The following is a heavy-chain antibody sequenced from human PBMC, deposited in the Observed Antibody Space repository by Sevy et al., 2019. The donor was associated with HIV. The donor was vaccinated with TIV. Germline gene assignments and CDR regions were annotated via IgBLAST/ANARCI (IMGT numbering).Heavy chain of an antibody. Sequence: GGSLRLSCAASGFAFSSHAMHWVRQAPGKGLEWVAAISCAGTETFYAASVEGRFTISRDNSKNKLSLQINSLRPEDTAVYYCARDGGYSIKWYPLYWGHGTLVTVSS. CDR1: GFAFSSHA. J-gene: IGHJ4*01. CDR3: ARDGGYSIKWYPLY. CDR2: ISCAGTET. V-gene: IGHV3-30-3*01. D-gene: IGHD6-13*01.